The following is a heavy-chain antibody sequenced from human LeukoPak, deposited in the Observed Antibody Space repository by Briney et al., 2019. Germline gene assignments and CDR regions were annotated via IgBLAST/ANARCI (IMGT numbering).Heavy chain of an antibody. Sequence: PGGSLRLSCAASGFTFSTYGMHWVRQAPGKGLEWVAVISYDGSNKYYADSVKGRFTISRDNSKNTLYLQMNSLRAEDTAVYYCARVSSKAMVRGIITKKNYSYYYMDVWGKGTTVTISS. D-gene: IGHD3-10*01. CDR2: ISYDGSNK. CDR3: ARVSSKAMVRGIITKKNYSYYYMDV. J-gene: IGHJ6*03. V-gene: IGHV3-30*03. CDR1: GFTFSTYG.